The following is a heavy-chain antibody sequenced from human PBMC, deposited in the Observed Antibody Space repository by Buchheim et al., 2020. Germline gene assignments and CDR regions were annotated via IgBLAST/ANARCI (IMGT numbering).Heavy chain of an antibody. CDR3: ANTLYYDFWSGYYTPFDY. CDR2: ISGSGGST. D-gene: IGHD3-3*01. V-gene: IGHV3-23*01. CDR1: GFTFGSYA. Sequence: EVQLLESGGGLVQPGGSLRLSCAASGFTFGSYAMSWVRQAPGKGLEWVSAISGSGGSTYYADSVKGRFTISRDNSKNTLYLQMNSLRAEDTAVYYCANTLYYDFWSGYYTPFDYWGQGTL. J-gene: IGHJ4*02.